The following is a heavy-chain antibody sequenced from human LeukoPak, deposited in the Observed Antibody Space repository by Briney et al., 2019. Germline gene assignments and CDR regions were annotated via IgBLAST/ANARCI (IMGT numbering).Heavy chain of an antibody. D-gene: IGHD2-15*01. Sequence: PGGSLRLSCAASGFTFSSYEMNWVRQAPGEGLEWISYISNSGTNIYYPDSVKGRFTISRDNAKNSLYLQMNSLRAEDTAVYYCARSGRYLDYWGQGTLVTVSS. CDR3: ARSGRYLDY. J-gene: IGHJ4*02. CDR1: GFTFSSYE. CDR2: ISNSGTNI. V-gene: IGHV3-48*03.